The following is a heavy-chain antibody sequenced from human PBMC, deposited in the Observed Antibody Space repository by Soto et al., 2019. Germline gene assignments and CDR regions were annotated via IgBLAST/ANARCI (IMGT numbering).Heavy chain of an antibody. D-gene: IGHD2-21*02. Sequence: QVQMVQSGAEVKKPGASVKVSCKASGYTFTRHAITWVRQAPGQGLEWMGWISPYNDDTNYSRKFQGIVTMTRDTTTRTAYMELRNLDSDDTAVYYCARVLSDYSFDSWGQGALVTVSS. CDR2: ISPYNDDT. J-gene: IGHJ4*02. V-gene: IGHV1-18*04. CDR3: ARVLSDYSFDS. CDR1: GYTFTRHA.